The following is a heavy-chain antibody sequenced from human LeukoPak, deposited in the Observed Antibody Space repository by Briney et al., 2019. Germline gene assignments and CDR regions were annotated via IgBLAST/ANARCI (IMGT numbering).Heavy chain of an antibody. CDR3: ARRGNWGFFDY. J-gene: IGHJ4*02. V-gene: IGHV4-4*09. CDR1: GGSISSNY. Sequence: SETLSLTCTVSGGSISSNYWSWIRQPPGKGREWIGYINTSGSTNYKPSLKSRVSISLDTSRNQFSLKLTSVNAADTAVYYCARRGNWGFFDYWGQGILVSVSS. D-gene: IGHD7-27*01. CDR2: INTSGST.